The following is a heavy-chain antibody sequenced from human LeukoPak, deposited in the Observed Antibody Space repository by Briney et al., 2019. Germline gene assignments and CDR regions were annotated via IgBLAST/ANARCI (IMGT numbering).Heavy chain of an antibody. Sequence: ASVKVSCKASGYTFTSYYIHWVRQAPGQGLEWMGIINPSAESTTYAQKFQGRVTMTGNTSTSTIYMELSSLRSEDTAVYYCARGGDEGIYFDYWGQGTLVTVSS. J-gene: IGHJ4*02. CDR1: GYTFTSYY. D-gene: IGHD3-16*01. V-gene: IGHV1-46*01. CDR3: ARGGDEGIYFDY. CDR2: INPSAEST.